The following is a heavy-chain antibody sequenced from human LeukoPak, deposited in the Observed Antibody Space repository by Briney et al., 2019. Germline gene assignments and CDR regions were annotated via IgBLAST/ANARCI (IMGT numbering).Heavy chain of an antibody. J-gene: IGHJ4*02. V-gene: IGHV1-2*02. CDR3: GRDVGVSMVRGVSDY. CDR2: INPNSGGT. D-gene: IGHD3-10*01. CDR1: GYTFTGYY. Sequence: GASVKVSCKASGYTFTGYYMHWVRQAPGQGLEWMGWINPNSGGTNYAQEFQGRVTMTRDTSISTAYMELRSLRSDDTAVYYCGRDVGVSMVRGVSDYWGQGTPVTVSS.